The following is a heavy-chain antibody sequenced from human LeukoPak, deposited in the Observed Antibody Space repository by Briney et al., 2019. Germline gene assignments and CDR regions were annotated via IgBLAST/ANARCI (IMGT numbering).Heavy chain of an antibody. D-gene: IGHD4-23*01. V-gene: IGHV3-53*01. CDR3: AREPYGGNLYYFDY. CDR2: IYSGGST. CDR1: GFTVSSNY. J-gene: IGHJ4*02. Sequence: GGSLRLSCAASGFTVSSNYMNWVRQAPGKGLEWVSVIYSGGSTYYADSVKGRFTISRDNSKNTLYLQMNSLRAEDTAVYYCAREPYGGNLYYFDYWGQGTLVTVPS.